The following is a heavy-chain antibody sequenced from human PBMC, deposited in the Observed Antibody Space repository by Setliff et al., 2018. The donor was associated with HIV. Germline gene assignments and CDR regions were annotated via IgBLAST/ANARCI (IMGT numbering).Heavy chain of an antibody. D-gene: IGHD3-3*01. CDR3: SSVLFHLGWLSTTHDAFDV. CDR2: LHYSGTT. V-gene: IGHV4-39*07. J-gene: IGHJ3*01. CDR1: RGSISRSSHY. Sequence: PSETLSLTCNVSRGSISRSSHYWGWIRQSPGKGLQWIGSLHYSGTTYYNPSLKRRVTISVDTSMNQFSLNLTSVTAADTAVYFCSSVLFHLGWLSTTHDAFDVWGPGTSVTVSS.